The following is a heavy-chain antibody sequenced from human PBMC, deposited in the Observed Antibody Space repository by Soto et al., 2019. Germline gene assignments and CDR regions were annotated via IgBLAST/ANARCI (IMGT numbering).Heavy chain of an antibody. D-gene: IGHD3-9*01. CDR3: ARGGYDILTGYSRAYYYYGMDV. Sequence: SETLSLTCTVSGGSISSGVYYWSWIRQHPGKGLEWIGYIYYSGSTYYNPSLKSRVTISVDTSKNQFSLKLSSVTAADTAVYYCARGGYDILTGYSRAYYYYGMDVWGRGTAVTVSS. CDR2: IYYSGST. CDR1: GGSISSGVYY. J-gene: IGHJ6*04. V-gene: IGHV4-31*03.